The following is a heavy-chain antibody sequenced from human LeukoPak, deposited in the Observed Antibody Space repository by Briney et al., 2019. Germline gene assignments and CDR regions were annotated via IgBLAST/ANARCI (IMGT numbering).Heavy chain of an antibody. CDR1: GFTFSSYA. CDR3: AKDRTVLYYFDY. D-gene: IGHD4-17*01. J-gene: IGHJ4*02. Sequence: QPGGSLRLSCAASGFTFSSYAMSWVRQAPGKGLEWVSGISGSGGSTYYADSVKGRFTISRDNSKNTLYLQMNSLRAEDTAVYYCAKDRTVLYYFDYWGQGTLVTVSS. CDR2: ISGSGGST. V-gene: IGHV3-23*01.